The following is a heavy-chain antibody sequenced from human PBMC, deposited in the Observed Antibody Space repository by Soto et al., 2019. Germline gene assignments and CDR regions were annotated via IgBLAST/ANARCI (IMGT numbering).Heavy chain of an antibody. CDR1: SAPVSSSTYT. J-gene: IGHJ6*02. D-gene: IGHD2-2*01. CDR2: IYYSGST. Sequence: QLQLQESGPGLVKPSETLSLTCTVSSAPVSSSTYTWGWIRQPPGKGLEWIGSIYYSGSTYYNPSLNSRFTVPVDTSKNPFSLKVTSVTAADTAVYYCARLHGYCISSSCHGHYAMDVWGQGTTVTVSS. CDR3: ARLHGYCISSSCHGHYAMDV. V-gene: IGHV4-39*01.